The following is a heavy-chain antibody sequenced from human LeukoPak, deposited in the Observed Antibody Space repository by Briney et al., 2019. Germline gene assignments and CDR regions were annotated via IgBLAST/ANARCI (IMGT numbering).Heavy chain of an antibody. CDR3: ARDASGSFYDS. V-gene: IGHV3-7*01. CDR1: GFTSTTAW. D-gene: IGHD1-26*01. J-gene: IGHJ5*01. CDR2: IRQDGSDK. Sequence: GGSLRLSCAISGFTSTTAWMTWVRQAPGKGLEWVADIRQDGSDKYYVDSVKGRFIISRDNAKNSLYLQMDSLRAEDTAIYYCARDASGSFYDSWGQGTLVTVSS.